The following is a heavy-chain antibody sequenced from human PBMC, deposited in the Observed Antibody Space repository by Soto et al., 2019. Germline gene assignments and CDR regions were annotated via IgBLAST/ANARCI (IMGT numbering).Heavy chain of an antibody. V-gene: IGHV4-39*01. CDR3: ARQRTTVVTQAYFDH. D-gene: IGHD2-21*02. J-gene: IGHJ4*02. CDR1: GESISSSSYY. CDR2: IYYSGRT. Sequence: KSSETLSITCIVSGESISSSSYYWGWIRQPPGKGLEWIGSIYYSGRTYYNPSFKSRVTISIDTSKNQFSLKLSSVTATDTAVYYCARQRTTVVTQAYFDHWGQGALVTVSS.